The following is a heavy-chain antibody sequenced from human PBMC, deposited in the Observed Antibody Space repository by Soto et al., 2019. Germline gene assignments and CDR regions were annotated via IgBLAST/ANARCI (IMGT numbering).Heavy chain of an antibody. J-gene: IGHJ5*02. Sequence: SETLSLTCTVSGASISGFYWSWIRKSAGKGLEWIGRIYATGTTDYNPSLKSRVMMSVDTSKKQFSLKLWSVTAADTAVYYCVRDGTKTLRDWLDPWGQGIQVAVSS. CDR1: GASISGFY. V-gene: IGHV4-4*07. D-gene: IGHD1-1*01. CDR3: VRDGTKTLRDWLDP. CDR2: IYATGTT.